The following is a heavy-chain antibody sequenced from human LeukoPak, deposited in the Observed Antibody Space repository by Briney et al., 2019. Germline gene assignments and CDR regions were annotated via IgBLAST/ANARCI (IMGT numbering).Heavy chain of an antibody. J-gene: IGHJ2*01. Sequence: AGGSLRLSCAASGFTFSSHWMHWVRQAPGKGLVWVSRVKGDGTFTNYADSVYGRFTISRDNAKNTLYLHMHSLRAEDTAVYYCVRDGDDFNFDYWGRGTLVTVSS. D-gene: IGHD5-24*01. CDR1: GFTFSSHW. CDR2: VKGDGTFT. CDR3: VRDGDDFNFDY. V-gene: IGHV3-74*01.